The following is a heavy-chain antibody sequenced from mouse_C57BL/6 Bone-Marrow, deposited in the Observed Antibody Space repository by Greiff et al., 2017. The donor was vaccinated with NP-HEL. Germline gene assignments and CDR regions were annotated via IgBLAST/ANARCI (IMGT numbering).Heavy chain of an antibody. Sequence: EVKLQQSGPVLVKPGASVKMSCKASGYTFTDYYMNWVKQSHGKSLEWIGVINPYNGGTSYNQKFKGKATLTVDKSSSTAYMELNSLTSEDSAVYYCARCGAGYFDYWGQGTTLTVSS. CDR1: GYTFTDYY. CDR3: ARCGAGYFDY. V-gene: IGHV1-19*01. CDR2: INPYNGGT. J-gene: IGHJ2*01.